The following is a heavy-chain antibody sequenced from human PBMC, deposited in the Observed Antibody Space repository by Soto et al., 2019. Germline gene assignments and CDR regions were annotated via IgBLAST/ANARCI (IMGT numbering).Heavy chain of an antibody. CDR3: ARDLRSGSCWYGGYYYYGMDV. Sequence: ASVKVSCKASGYTFTSYGISWVRQAPGQGLEWMGWISAYNGNTNYAQKLQGRVTMSTDTSTSTAYMELRSLRSDDTAVYYCARDLRSGSCWYGGYYYYGMDVWGQGTTVTVSS. CDR2: ISAYNGNT. CDR1: GYTFTSYG. J-gene: IGHJ6*02. D-gene: IGHD6-19*01. V-gene: IGHV1-18*01.